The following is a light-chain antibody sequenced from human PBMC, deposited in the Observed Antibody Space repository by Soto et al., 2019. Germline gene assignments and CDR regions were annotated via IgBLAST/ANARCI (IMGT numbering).Light chain of an antibody. Sequence: ERVMTQSPATLSVSPGERATLSCRASQSVSSNLAWYQQKPGQAPRLLIYGASTRATGIPARFSGSGSGTEFTLTISRLEPEDFAVYYCQQYGNSPQTFGQGTKVDIK. CDR2: GAS. V-gene: IGKV3-15*01. CDR1: QSVSSN. CDR3: QQYGNSPQT. J-gene: IGKJ1*01.